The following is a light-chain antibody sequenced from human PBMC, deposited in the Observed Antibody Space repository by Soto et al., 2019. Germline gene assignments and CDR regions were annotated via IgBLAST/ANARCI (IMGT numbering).Light chain of an antibody. CDR2: NAS. CDR1: QSISIW. V-gene: IGKV1-5*03. CDR3: QQYNDYSWT. Sequence: DIPMTQSPSTLSASVGDRVAITCRASQSISIWLAWYQQKPGKAPKLLIYNASSLESGVPSRFSGSGSGTEFTLTISSLQPDDFATYYCQQYNDYSWTFGQGTKVEIK. J-gene: IGKJ1*01.